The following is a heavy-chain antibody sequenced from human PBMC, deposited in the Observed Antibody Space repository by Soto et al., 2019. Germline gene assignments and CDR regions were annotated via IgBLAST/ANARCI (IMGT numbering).Heavy chain of an antibody. CDR2: IFHTGTT. J-gene: IGHJ5*02. V-gene: IGHV4-38-2*01. CDR1: GSSLIGIFD. Sequence: PSVTLSLTGAASGSSLIGIFDWAWLRQPHGRSLGWIAGIFHTGTTYYTPSLKSRVTISVDTSKNQFSLRRRSVTAADTAVYYCARGHRDAAARRPGRWFEPWGQGTLGTVSS. D-gene: IGHD6-25*01. CDR3: ARGHRDAAARRPGRWFEP.